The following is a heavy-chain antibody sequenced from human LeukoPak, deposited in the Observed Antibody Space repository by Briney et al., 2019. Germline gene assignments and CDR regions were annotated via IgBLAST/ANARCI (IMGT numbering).Heavy chain of an antibody. D-gene: IGHD2-2*01. Sequence: SVKVSCKASGGTFSSYAISWVRQAPGQGLEWMGRIIPIFGIANYAQKFRGRVTITADKSTSTAYMELSSLRSVDTAVYYCARDSDVVVPAASTGYWFDPWGQGTLVTVSS. CDR2: IIPIFGIA. CDR1: GGTFSSYA. V-gene: IGHV1-69*04. CDR3: ARDSDVVVPAASTGYWFDP. J-gene: IGHJ5*02.